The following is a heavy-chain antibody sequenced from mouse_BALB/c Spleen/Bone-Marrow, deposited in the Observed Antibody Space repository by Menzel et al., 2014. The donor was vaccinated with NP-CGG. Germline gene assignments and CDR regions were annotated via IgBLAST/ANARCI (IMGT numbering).Heavy chain of an antibody. CDR2: IYPGSNIT. J-gene: IGHJ1*01. CDR1: GYTFTDYY. D-gene: IGHD6-1*01. V-gene: IGHV1-77*01. Sequence: QVQLQQSGAELARPGASVKLSCKSSGYTFTDYYINWVKQRTGQGLEWIGEIYPGSNITYYNEKFKGKATLTADKSSSTGYMRLSSLAAEDAGVYFCARGFCGKSDWWFDGWGGGTTVTVSS. CDR3: ARGFCGKSDWWFDG.